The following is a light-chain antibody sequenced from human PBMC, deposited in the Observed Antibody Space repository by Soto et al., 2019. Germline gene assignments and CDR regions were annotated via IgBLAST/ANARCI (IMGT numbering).Light chain of an antibody. J-gene: IGKJ5*01. CDR1: QGISVY. CDR3: QQHNSFSIT. V-gene: IGKV1-5*03. Sequence: IQLTQSPSSLSSSVGDRVTITFLASQGISVYLAWYQQKPGKAPKLLIYQASTLESGVPSRFSGSGSGTEFTLTINSLQADDFATYYCQQHNSFSITFGQGTRLEI. CDR2: QAS.